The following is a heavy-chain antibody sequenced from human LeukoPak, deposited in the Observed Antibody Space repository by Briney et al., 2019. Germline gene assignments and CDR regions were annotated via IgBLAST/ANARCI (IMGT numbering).Heavy chain of an antibody. CDR3: ASLVVIPAAIAGWFDP. J-gene: IGHJ5*02. Sequence: SETLSLTCTVSGGSISSGSYFWSWIRQPAGKGLEWLGEIYHGGSTTYNPSLKSRVTILVDKSKNQFSLKLSSVTAADTAVYYCASLVVIPAAIAGWFDPWGQGTLVTVSS. CDR1: GGSISSGSYF. V-gene: IGHV4-61*10. CDR2: IYHGGST. D-gene: IGHD2-2*01.